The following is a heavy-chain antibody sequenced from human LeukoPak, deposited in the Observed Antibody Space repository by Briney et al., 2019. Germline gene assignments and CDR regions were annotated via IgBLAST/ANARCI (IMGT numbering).Heavy chain of an antibody. CDR3: ARDLLAAAGTHY. V-gene: IGHV3-21*01. CDR2: ISSSSSYI. CDR1: GFTFSSYS. J-gene: IGHJ4*02. D-gene: IGHD6-13*01. Sequence: GGSLRLSCAASGFTFSSYSMNRVRQASGKGLEWVSSISSSSSYIYYADSVKGRFTISRDNAKNSLYLQMNSLRAEDTAVYYCARDLLAAAGTHYWGQGTLVTVSS.